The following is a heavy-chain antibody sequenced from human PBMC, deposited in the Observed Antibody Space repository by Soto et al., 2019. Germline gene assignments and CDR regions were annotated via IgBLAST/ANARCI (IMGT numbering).Heavy chain of an antibody. CDR3: ARSRYYYGSGSYDDAFDI. CDR1: GGSISSYY. J-gene: IGHJ3*02. V-gene: IGHV4-59*08. D-gene: IGHD3-10*01. Sequence: QVQLQESGPGLVKPSETLSLTCTVSGGSISSYYWSWIRQPPGKGLECIGYIYYSGSTNYNPSLKSRVTISVDTSKNQFSLKLSSVTAADTAVYYCARSRYYYGSGSYDDAFDIWGQGTMVTVSS. CDR2: IYYSGST.